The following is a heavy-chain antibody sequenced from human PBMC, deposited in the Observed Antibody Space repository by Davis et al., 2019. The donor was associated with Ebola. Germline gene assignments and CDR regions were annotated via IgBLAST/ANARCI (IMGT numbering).Heavy chain of an antibody. J-gene: IGHJ4*02. D-gene: IGHD1-14*01. CDR2: IDWDDDK. Sequence: LRLSCTVSGGSISSYYWSWIRQPPGKALEWLARIDWDDDKYYNTSLKTRLTISKDTSKNQVVLTMTNVDPVDTATYYCVRTRTLWYFDYWGQGTQVTVSS. CDR1: GGSISSYY. CDR3: VRTRTLWYFDY. V-gene: IGHV2-70*11.